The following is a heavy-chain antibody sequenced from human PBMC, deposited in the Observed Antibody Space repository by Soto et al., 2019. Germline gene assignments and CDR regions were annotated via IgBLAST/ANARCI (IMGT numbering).Heavy chain of an antibody. D-gene: IGHD3-10*01. V-gene: IGHV1-8*01. CDR1: GYTFTSYD. Sequence: QVQLVQSGAEVKKPGASVKVSCKASGYTFTSYDINWVRQATGQGLEWMGWMNPNMGNTGYSQKFQGRVTMTRNTSIITAYMELSSLRSYDTAVYYCARDRYYGSGSYYSLDYWGQGTLVTVSS. J-gene: IGHJ4*02. CDR3: ARDRYYGSGSYYSLDY. CDR2: MNPNMGNT.